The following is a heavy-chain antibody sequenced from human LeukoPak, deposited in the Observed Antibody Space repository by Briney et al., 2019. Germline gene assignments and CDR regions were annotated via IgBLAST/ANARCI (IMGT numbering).Heavy chain of an antibody. D-gene: IGHD2-15*01. CDR1: VFTFSTYG. V-gene: IGHV3-30*18. Sequence: GGSLRLSWAASVFTFSTYGMHWVRQAPGKGLEWVAVISYDGSTKDYADSVKGRFTISRDNSKNTVYLQMNSLRPEDTAVYYCAKPIGYCSGGSCYSFDCWGQGTLVTVSS. CDR2: ISYDGSTK. CDR3: AKPIGYCSGGSCYSFDC. J-gene: IGHJ4*02.